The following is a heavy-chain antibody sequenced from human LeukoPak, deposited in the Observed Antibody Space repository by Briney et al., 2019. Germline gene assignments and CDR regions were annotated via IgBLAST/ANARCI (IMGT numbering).Heavy chain of an antibody. D-gene: IGHD2-15*01. J-gene: IGHJ5*02. CDR1: GFIFSSYA. Sequence: PGGSLRLSCAASGFIFSSYAMNWVRQAPGKGLEWVSSISSSSIYIYYADSVKGRFTISRDNAKNSVYLQMNSLRAEDTAVYYCARGPLPNCNGTRCYSSWFDPWGQGTLVTVSS. CDR2: ISSSSIYI. CDR3: ARGPLPNCNGTRCYSSWFDP. V-gene: IGHV3-21*01.